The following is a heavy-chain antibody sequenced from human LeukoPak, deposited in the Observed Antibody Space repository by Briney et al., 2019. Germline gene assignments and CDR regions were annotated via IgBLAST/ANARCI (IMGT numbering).Heavy chain of an antibody. D-gene: IGHD3-10*01. J-gene: IGHJ4*02. CDR2: ISSSSSYI. Sequence: GGSLRVFCAASGFTFSSYAMTWVRQAPGKGLKWVSSISSSSSYIYYADSVKGRFTISRDNAKNSLYLQMNSLRAEDTAVYYCARALGFGEFDYWGQGTLVTVSS. CDR3: ARALGFGEFDY. CDR1: GFTFSSYA. V-gene: IGHV3-21*01.